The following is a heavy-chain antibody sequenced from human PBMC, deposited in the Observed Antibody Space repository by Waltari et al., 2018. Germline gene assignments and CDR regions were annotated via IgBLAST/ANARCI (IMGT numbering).Heavy chain of an antibody. CDR1: GYTLTELS. CDR2: FDPEDGET. CDR3: ATDPRTYCSSTSCYSADY. J-gene: IGHJ4*02. Sequence: QVQLVQSGAEVKKPGASVKVSCKVSGYTLTELSMHWVRQAPGKGLEWMGGFDPEDGETIYAQKFQGRVTMTEDTATDTAYMELSSLRSEDTAVYYCATDPRTYCSSTSCYSADYWGQGTLVTVSS. V-gene: IGHV1-24*01. D-gene: IGHD2-2*01.